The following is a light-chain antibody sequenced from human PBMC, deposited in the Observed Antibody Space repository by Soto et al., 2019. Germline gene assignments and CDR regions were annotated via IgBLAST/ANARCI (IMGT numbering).Light chain of an antibody. J-gene: IGLJ2*01. CDR1: RSDVGGYNY. V-gene: IGLV2-14*01. CDR2: DVS. CDR3: SSYSSSSPVV. Sequence: QSALTQPASVSGSPGQSNTISCTGTRSDVGGYNYVSWYQQHPGKAPKLMIFDVSNRPSGVSDRFSGSKSGNTASLTISGLQAEDEADYYCSSYSSSSPVVFGGGTKVTVL.